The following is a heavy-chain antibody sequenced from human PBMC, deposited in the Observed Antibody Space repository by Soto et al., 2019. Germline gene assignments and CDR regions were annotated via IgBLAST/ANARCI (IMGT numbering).Heavy chain of an antibody. J-gene: IGHJ4*02. V-gene: IGHV4-39*01. CDR1: GGSISTSSYS. CDR3: ARLYSGYYAYY. Sequence: SETLSLTCSVSGGSISTSSYSWGWIRQPPGKGLDWIGNIYYSGSTYYNPSLKSRVTMSVDASKNQFSLKLSSVTTADTAVYYCARLYSGYYAYYWGQGTLVTVSS. D-gene: IGHD5-12*01. CDR2: IYYSGST.